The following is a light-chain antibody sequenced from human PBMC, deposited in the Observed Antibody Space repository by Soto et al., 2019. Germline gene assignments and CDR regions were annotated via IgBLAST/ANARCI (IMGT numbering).Light chain of an antibody. Sequence: DIVMTQSPLSLPVTPGEPASISCRSSQSLLHSNGYNYLDWYLQKPGQSPQLLIYLGSNRASGVPDRFSGSGSGTDFTLKISRVEAEDVGVYYRMQPLSTPPTFGQGTKVDIK. J-gene: IGKJ1*01. CDR3: MQPLSTPPT. CDR1: QSLLHSNGYNY. V-gene: IGKV2-28*01. CDR2: LGS.